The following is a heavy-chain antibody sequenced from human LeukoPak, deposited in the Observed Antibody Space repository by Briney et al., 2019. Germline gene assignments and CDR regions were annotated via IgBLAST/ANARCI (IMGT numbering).Heavy chain of an antibody. J-gene: IGHJ4*02. CDR1: GFMFSGYA. V-gene: IGHV3-23*01. D-gene: IGHD3-10*01. CDR3: ARPTRGPLIPYFDY. CDR2: IGGRSSTI. Sequence: GGSLRLSCVASGFMFSGYAMNWVRQAPGKGLEWVSAIGGRSSTIRYSDSVKGRFTVSRDNSQNTVYLELNSLRAEDTAVYYCARPTRGPLIPYFDYWGPGTLVTVSS.